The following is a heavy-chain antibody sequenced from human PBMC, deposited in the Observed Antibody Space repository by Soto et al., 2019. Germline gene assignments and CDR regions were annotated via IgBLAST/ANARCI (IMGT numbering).Heavy chain of an antibody. CDR3: ARAEYRLLYGRGYYFGMDV. J-gene: IGHJ6*02. D-gene: IGHD2-2*02. CDR2: ISSSGVTI. CDR1: GFTFVSYE. Sequence: EVQLVESGGGLVQPGGSLRLSCAASGFTFVSYEMNRVRQAPGKGLEWVSYISSSGVTIDYADSVRGRFTISRDNAKNSLYLQMNSLRAEDTAVYYCARAEYRLLYGRGYYFGMDVWGQGTTVTVSS. V-gene: IGHV3-48*03.